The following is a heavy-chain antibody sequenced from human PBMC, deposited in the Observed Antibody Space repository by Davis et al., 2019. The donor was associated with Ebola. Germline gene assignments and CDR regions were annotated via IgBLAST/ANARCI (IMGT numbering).Heavy chain of an antibody. D-gene: IGHD1-7*01. CDR1: GDTVSSNSAA. Sequence: MPSETLSLTCALSGDTVSSNSAAWNWLRQSPSRGLEWLGRTYYRSKWYNDYAVSVKSRITINPDTSKNQFSLQLNSVTPEDTAVYYRARDHNWNYYFDYWGQGTLVTVSS. V-gene: IGHV6-1*01. CDR2: TYYRSKWYN. J-gene: IGHJ4*02. CDR3: ARDHNWNYYFDY.